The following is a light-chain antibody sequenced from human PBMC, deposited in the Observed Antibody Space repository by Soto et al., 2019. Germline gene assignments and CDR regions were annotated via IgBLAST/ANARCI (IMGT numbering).Light chain of an antibody. CDR1: SSDVENYKL. CDR3: CSSVGSYV. CDR2: EVT. V-gene: IGLV2-23*02. J-gene: IGLJ1*01. Sequence: QSALNQPASVSGSPGQSVTISCTATSSDVENYKLVSWYQQHPGKATKLIIYEVTKRPAGVSNRFSGSKSANTASLTISGLQPEDEADYYGCSSVGSYVFGTGTKLTVL.